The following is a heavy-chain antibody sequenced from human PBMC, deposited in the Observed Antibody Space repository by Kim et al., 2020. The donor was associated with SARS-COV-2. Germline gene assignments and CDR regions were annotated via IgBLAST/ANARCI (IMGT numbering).Heavy chain of an antibody. CDR3: ARHGGVGATKPFDY. CDR1: GGSISSYY. V-gene: IGHV4-59*08. D-gene: IGHD1-26*01. CDR2: IYYSGST. Sequence: SETLSLTCTVSGGSISSYYWSWIRQPPGKGLEWIGYIYYSGSTNYNPSLKSRVTISVDTSKNQFSLKLSSVTAADTAVYYCARHGGVGATKPFDYRGQGT. J-gene: IGHJ4*02.